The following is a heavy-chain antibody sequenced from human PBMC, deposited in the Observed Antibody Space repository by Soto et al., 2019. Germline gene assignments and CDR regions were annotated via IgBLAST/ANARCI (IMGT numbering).Heavy chain of an antibody. J-gene: IGHJ4*02. CDR1: GFTFSSTA. V-gene: IGHV3-30*04. Sequence: HPGGSLRLSCAASGFTFSSTAMHWVRQAPGKGLEWVSLISYHGRNIFYAKSVKGRFTISRDNSKNTLYLHMNSLRTEDTAVYFCATDGSSRYYFDYWGQGTLVTVSS. CDR2: ISYHGRNI. CDR3: ATDGSSRYYFDY.